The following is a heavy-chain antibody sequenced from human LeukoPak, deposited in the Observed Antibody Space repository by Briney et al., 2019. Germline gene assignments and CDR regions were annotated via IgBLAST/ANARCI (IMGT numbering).Heavy chain of an antibody. J-gene: IGHJ2*01. CDR1: GGSISSYY. CDR2: IYYSGST. V-gene: IGHV4-59*08. D-gene: IGHD2-21*02. CDR3: ASAHCGGDCTPYWYFDL. Sequence: SETLSLTCTVSGGSISSYYWSWIRQPPGKGLEWIGYIYYSGSTNYNPSLKSRVTISVDTSKNQFSLKLSSVTAADTAVYYCASAHCGGDCTPYWYFDLWGRGTLVTVSS.